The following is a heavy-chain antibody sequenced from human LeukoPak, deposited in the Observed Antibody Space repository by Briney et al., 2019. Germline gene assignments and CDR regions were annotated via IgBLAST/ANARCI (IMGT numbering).Heavy chain of an antibody. D-gene: IGHD6-19*01. Sequence: SETLSLTCTVSGGSISSYYWSWIRQPPGKGLEWIGYIYYSGSTNYNPSLKSRVTISVDTSKNQFSLKLSSVTAADTAVYYCARHQSRGIAEAGIDFDYWGQGTLVTVSS. V-gene: IGHV4-59*08. J-gene: IGHJ4*02. CDR3: ARHQSRGIAEAGIDFDY. CDR2: IYYSGST. CDR1: GGSISSYY.